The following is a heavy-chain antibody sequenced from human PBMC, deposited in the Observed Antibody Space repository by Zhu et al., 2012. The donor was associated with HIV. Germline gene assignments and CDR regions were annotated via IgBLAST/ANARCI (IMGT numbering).Heavy chain of an antibody. D-gene: IGHD3-10*01. J-gene: IGHJ6*02. CDR1: GYTFTDYY. CDR2: INPNSGDT. CDR3: ARGGPQHHTSGSRPFFHYAMDV. Sequence: QVQLVQSGAEVKKPGASVKVSCKASGYTFTDYYIYWVRQAPGQGLEWMGWINPNSGDTKYAQKFQGRVTMTRDTSISTAYMELSRVRSNGTAVYYCARGGPQHHTSGSRPFFHYAMDVWGQGTTVIVSS. V-gene: IGHV1-2*02.